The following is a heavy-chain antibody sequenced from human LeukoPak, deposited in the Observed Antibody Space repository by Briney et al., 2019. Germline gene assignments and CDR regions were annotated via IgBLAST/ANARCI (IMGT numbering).Heavy chain of an antibody. CDR1: GGSVSSGSYY. V-gene: IGHV4-61*01. Sequence: PSETLSLTCIVSGGSVSSGSYYWSWIRQPPGKGLEWIGYIYYSGTTNYSPSLKSRVTISVDTSKNQFSLNLSSVTAADTAVYYCARGAYYFDYWGQGTLVTVSS. CDR2: IYYSGTT. J-gene: IGHJ4*02. CDR3: ARGAYYFDY.